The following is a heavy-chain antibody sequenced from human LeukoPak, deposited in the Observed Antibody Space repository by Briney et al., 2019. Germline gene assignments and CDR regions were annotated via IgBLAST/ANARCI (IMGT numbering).Heavy chain of an antibody. V-gene: IGHV4-34*01. CDR3: ARYCSGGSCYRDAFDI. Sequence: TSETLSLTCAVYGGSFSGYYWSWIRQPPGKGLEWIGEINHSGSTNYNPSLKSRVTISVDRSKNQFSLKLSSVTAADTAVYYCARYCSGGSCYRDAFDIWGQGTMVTVSS. CDR2: INHSGST. D-gene: IGHD2-15*01. J-gene: IGHJ3*02. CDR1: GGSFSGYY.